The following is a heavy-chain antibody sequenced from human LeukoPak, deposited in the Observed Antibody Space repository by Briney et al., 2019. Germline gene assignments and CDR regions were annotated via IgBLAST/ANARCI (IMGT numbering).Heavy chain of an antibody. D-gene: IGHD3-22*01. CDR1: GYTFTSYG. Sequence: ASVKVSCTASGYTFTSYGISWVRQAPGQGLEWMGWISAYNGNTNYAQKLQGRVTMTTDTSTSTAYMELRSLRSDDTAVYYCARDHYDSSGYYYPNWFDPWGQGTLVTVSS. V-gene: IGHV1-18*01. CDR2: ISAYNGNT. CDR3: ARDHYDSSGYYYPNWFDP. J-gene: IGHJ5*02.